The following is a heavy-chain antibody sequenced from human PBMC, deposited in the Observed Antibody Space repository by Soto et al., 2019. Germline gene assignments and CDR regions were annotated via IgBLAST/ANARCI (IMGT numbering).Heavy chain of an antibody. V-gene: IGHV1-18*01. D-gene: IGHD3-3*01. Sequence: ASVKVSCKASGYTFTSYGISWVRQAPGQGLEWMGWISAYNGKTNYAQKLQSRVTMTTDTSTSTAYMELRSQRSDDTAVYYCARAPYDFWSGYYVNYFDYWGQGTLVTVSS. CDR2: ISAYNGKT. CDR1: GYTFTSYG. J-gene: IGHJ4*02. CDR3: ARAPYDFWSGYYVNYFDY.